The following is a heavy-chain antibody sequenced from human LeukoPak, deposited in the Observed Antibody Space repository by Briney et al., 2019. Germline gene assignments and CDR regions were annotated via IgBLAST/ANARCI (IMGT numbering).Heavy chain of an antibody. Sequence: PSETLSLTCAVYGGSFSGYYWSWIRQPPGKGLEWIGEINHSGSTNYNPSLKSRVTISVDTSKNQFSLKLSSVTAADTAVYYCARSEPSYYNVVDYWGQGTLVTVSS. CDR2: INHSGST. CDR1: GGSFSGYY. V-gene: IGHV4-34*01. CDR3: ARSEPSYYNVVDY. J-gene: IGHJ4*02. D-gene: IGHD3-10*01.